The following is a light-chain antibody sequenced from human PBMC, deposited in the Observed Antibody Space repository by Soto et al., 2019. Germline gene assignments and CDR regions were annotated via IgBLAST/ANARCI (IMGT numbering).Light chain of an antibody. CDR1: SGDVGGHNS. J-gene: IGLJ1*01. CDR3: SSFTSSVTYV. CDR2: DVS. Sequence: QSVLAQPASVSGSPGQSITISCTGTSGDVGGHNSVSWYRQDPGKAPKLMIYDVSNRPSGVSDRFSGSKSGNTASLTISGLQIEDEADYYCSSFTSSVTYVFXTGTKLTVL. V-gene: IGLV2-14*01.